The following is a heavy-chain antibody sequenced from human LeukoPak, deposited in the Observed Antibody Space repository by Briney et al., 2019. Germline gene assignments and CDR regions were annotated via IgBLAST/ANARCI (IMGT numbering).Heavy chain of an antibody. J-gene: IGHJ3*02. CDR2: INPSGSST. CDR1: GYTFTSYY. Sequence: ASVKVSCKASGYTFTSYYMHWVRQAPGQGLEWMGIINPSGSSTSYAQKFKGRVTMTRDTSTSTVYMELSSLRSEATAVYYCACLPYAFDIWGQGTMVTVSS. V-gene: IGHV1-46*01. CDR3: ACLPYAFDI.